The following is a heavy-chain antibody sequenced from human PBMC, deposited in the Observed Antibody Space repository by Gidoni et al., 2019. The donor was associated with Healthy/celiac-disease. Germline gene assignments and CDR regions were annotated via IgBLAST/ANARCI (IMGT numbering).Heavy chain of an antibody. V-gene: IGHV3-33*01. CDR2: IWYDGSNK. D-gene: IGHD3-16*01. J-gene: IGHJ5*02. CDR3: ATSPPGGNWFDP. CDR1: GFTFSSYG. Sequence: GGGVVQPGRSLRLSCAASGFTFSSYGMHWVRQAPGKGLEWVAVIWYDGSNKYYADSVKGRFTISRDNSKNTLYLQMNSLRAEDTAVYYCATSPPGGNWFDPWGQGTLVTVSS.